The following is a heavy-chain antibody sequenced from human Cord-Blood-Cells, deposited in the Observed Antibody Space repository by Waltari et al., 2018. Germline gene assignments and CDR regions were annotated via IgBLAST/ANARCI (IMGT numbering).Heavy chain of an antibody. J-gene: IGHJ1*01. CDR2: CSPDSGNT. Sequence: QVQLVQYGAAVKKPGASVKVSCKASGYTFTSYGISWVRQAPGKGLEWMGWCSPDSGNTKSAQELQGIVSMTTDTSTSTAYKELRGLRSDDRAVYYCASTVVGPAAEYFQHWGHGTLVTVSS. CDR3: ASTVVGPAAEYFQH. V-gene: IGHV1-18*04. CDR1: GYTFTSYG. D-gene: IGHD2-2*01.